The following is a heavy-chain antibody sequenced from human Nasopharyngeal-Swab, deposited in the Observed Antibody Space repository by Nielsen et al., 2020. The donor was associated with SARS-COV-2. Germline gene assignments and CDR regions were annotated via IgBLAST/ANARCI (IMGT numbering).Heavy chain of an antibody. D-gene: IGHD6-6*01. Sequence: SVKVSCKASGGTFSSYAISWVRQAPGQGLEWMGGIIPIFGTANYAQKFQGRVTITADESTSTAYMELSSLRSEDMAVYYCARDRSLEIKASSSDTYYGMDVWGQGTTVTVSS. J-gene: IGHJ6*02. CDR2: IIPIFGTA. V-gene: IGHV1-69*13. CDR3: ARDRSLEIKASSSDTYYGMDV. CDR1: GGTFSSYA.